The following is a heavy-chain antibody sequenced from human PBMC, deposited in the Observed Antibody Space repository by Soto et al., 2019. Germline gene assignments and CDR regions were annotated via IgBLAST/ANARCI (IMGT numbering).Heavy chain of an antibody. CDR2: MTPNSGNT. J-gene: IGHJ5*02. Sequence: GASVKVSCKASGYTFTSYDINWVRQATGQGLEWMGWMTPNSGNTGYAQKFQGRVTMTRNTSISTAYMELGSLRSEDTAVYYCARGSPYYDFWSGYWFDPWGQGTLVTVSS. V-gene: IGHV1-8*01. CDR3: ARGSPYYDFWSGYWFDP. D-gene: IGHD3-3*01. CDR1: GYTFTSYD.